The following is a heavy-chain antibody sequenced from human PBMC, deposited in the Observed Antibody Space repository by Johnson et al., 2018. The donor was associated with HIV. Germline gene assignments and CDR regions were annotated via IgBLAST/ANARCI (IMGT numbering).Heavy chain of an antibody. CDR2: IRYDGSNK. CDR3: ARERITMIFNDAFDI. Sequence: QMLLVESGGGVVQPGGSLRLSCAASGFTFSSYGMHWVRQAPGKGLEWVAFIRYDGSNKYYADSVKGRFTISRDNSKNTLYLQMNSLRTEDTAVYYFARERITMIFNDAFDIWGQGTMVTVSS. D-gene: IGHD3-22*01. CDR1: GFTFSSYG. J-gene: IGHJ3*02. V-gene: IGHV3-30*02.